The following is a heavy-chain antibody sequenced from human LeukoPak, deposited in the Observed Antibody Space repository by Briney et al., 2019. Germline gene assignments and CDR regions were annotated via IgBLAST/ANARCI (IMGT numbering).Heavy chain of an antibody. CDR3: AREAGYSYGYDAFDI. Sequence: GGSLRLSCAVSGFTFSSYAMSWVRQAPGKGLEWVSVISDSGGSTYYADSVKGRFTISRDNSKNTLYLQMNSLRAEDTAVYYCAREAGYSYGYDAFDIWGQGTMVTVSS. V-gene: IGHV3-23*01. J-gene: IGHJ3*02. CDR2: ISDSGGST. CDR1: GFTFSSYA. D-gene: IGHD5-18*01.